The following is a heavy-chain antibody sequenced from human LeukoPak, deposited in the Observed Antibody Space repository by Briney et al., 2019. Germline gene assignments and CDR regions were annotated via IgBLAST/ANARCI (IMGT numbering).Heavy chain of an antibody. CDR1: GYTFTSNY. V-gene: IGHV1-46*01. D-gene: IGHD3-22*01. J-gene: IGHJ3*02. Sequence: EASVKVSCKAFGYTFTSNYMHWVRQAPGQGPEWMGVISPSGGSTTYAQKFQGRVTLTRDMSTSTDYLELSSLRSEDTAVYYCATGFGIYYYDSSGYLNAFDIWGQGTTVTVSS. CDR3: ATGFGIYYYDSSGYLNAFDI. CDR2: ISPSGGST.